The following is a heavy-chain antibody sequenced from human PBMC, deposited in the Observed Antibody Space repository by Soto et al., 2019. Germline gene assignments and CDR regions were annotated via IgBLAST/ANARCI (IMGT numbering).Heavy chain of an antibody. V-gene: IGHV4-59*01. D-gene: IGHD1-26*01. CDR2: IYYSGST. J-gene: IGHJ6*02. CDR1: GGSISSYY. CDR3: ARDRPTSYTYYYGMDV. Sequence: QVQLQESGPGLVKPSETLSLTCTVSGGSISSYYWSWIRQPPGKGLEWIGYIYYSGSTNYNPSLRSRVTIPVDTSKNQVSLKLSSVTAADTAVYYCARDRPTSYTYYYGMDVWGQGTTVTVSS.